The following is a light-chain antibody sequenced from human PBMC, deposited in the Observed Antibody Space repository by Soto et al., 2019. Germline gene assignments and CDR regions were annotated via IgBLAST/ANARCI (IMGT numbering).Light chain of an antibody. V-gene: IGLV2-14*01. CDR2: EVS. CDR3: TSYTSSTTVVA. CDR1: NSDVGSYNY. J-gene: IGLJ2*01. Sequence: QSVLTQPASVSGSPGQSITISCTGTNSDVGSYNYVSWYQQVPGKAPKLMIYEVSNRPSGVSNRFSGSKSGNTASLTISGLQAEDEADYYCTSYTSSTTVVAFGGGTKLTVL.